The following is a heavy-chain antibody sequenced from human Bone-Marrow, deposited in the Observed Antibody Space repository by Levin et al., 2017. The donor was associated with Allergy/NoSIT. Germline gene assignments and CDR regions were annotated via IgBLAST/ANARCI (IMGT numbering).Heavy chain of an antibody. V-gene: IGHV1-69*06. CDR2: IIPAFGTP. D-gene: IGHD1-26*01. Sequence: ASVKVSCKIFGGTFNSHAFTWVRQAPGQGLEWLGGIIPAFGTPNHAQKFQDRITFTADKSTATVYMELTRLTSGDSAVYYCARVRRGIVASTGFDYWGQGTLVTVSS. CDR1: GGTFNSHA. J-gene: IGHJ4*02. CDR3: ARVRRGIVASTGFDY.